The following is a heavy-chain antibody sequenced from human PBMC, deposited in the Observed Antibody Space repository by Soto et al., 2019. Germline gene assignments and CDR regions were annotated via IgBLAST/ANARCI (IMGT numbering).Heavy chain of an antibody. CDR3: ASGQYSSAWYRAEYFQH. CDR2: IYYSGNP. D-gene: IGHD6-19*01. Sequence: SETLSLTCSVSGGSISRGGYYWSWIRQHPGKGLEWIGDIYYSGNPQYNPSLKSRVTISVDTSKNQFSLKLSSVTAADTAVYYCASGQYSSAWYRAEYFQHWGQGTLVTSPQ. CDR1: GGSISRGGYY. V-gene: IGHV4-31*03. J-gene: IGHJ1*01.